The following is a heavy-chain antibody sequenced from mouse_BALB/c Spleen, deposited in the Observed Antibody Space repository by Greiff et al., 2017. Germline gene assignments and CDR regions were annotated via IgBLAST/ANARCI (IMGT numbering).Heavy chain of an antibody. CDR1: GFSLTSYG. CDR3: ARKGRYDDYAMDY. D-gene: IGHD2-14*01. CDR2: IWSGGST. J-gene: IGHJ4*01. Sequence: VQVVESGPGLVQPSQSLSITCTVSGFSLTSYGVHWVRQSPGKGLEWLGVIWSGGSTDYNAAFISRLSISKDNSKSQVFFKMNSLQANDTAIYYCARKGRYDDYAMDYWGQGTSVTVSS. V-gene: IGHV2-2*02.